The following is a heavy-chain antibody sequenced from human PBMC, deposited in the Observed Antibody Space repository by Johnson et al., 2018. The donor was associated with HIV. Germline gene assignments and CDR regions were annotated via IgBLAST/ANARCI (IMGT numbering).Heavy chain of an antibody. CDR3: VRGGTAYWDRVSAFDI. Sequence: QMQLVESGGGLVKPGGSLRLSCAASGFTFSYYYMSWLRQAPGKGLEWVSYISRSGSTIYSADTAKGRFTISRDNGMNSLYLQMNSLSAEDTAVYYCVRGGTAYWDRVSAFDIWGQGTMVTVSS. CDR1: GFTFSYYY. D-gene: IGHD2-8*02. J-gene: IGHJ3*02. V-gene: IGHV3-11*04. CDR2: ISRSGSTI.